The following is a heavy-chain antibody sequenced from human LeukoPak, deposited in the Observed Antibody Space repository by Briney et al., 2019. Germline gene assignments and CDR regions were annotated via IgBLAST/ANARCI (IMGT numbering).Heavy chain of an antibody. D-gene: IGHD3-10*01. Sequence: SGTLSLTCAVSGTSISLSNWWTWVRQPPGKGLEWIGEMYHSGTTNYNLSLKSRATISLDKSRNQFSLNLNSVSAADTAVYYCARSYFGSGTFNGFDYWGQGTLVTVSS. CDR2: MYHSGTT. CDR3: ARSYFGSGTFNGFDY. J-gene: IGHJ4*02. CDR1: GTSISLSNW. V-gene: IGHV4-4*02.